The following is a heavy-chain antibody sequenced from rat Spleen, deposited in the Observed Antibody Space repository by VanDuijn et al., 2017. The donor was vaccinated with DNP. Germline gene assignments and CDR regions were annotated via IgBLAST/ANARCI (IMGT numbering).Heavy chain of an antibody. V-gene: IGHV5-25*01. CDR3: ARHEAYNSYIYGFAY. D-gene: IGHD1-2*01. CDR1: GFTFSAYY. Sequence: EVQLVESGGGLAQPGRSLKLSCAASGFTFSAYYMAWVRQAPAKGLECVAYIGSAAYAPYYGDSVKGRFTISRDNAKSTLYLQMDSLRSEDTATYFCARHEAYNSYIYGFAYWGQGTLVTVSS. J-gene: IGHJ3*01. CDR2: IGSAAYAP.